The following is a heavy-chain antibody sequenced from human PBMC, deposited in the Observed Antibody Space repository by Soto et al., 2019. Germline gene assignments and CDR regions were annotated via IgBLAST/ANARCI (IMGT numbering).Heavy chain of an antibody. J-gene: IGHJ6*02. CDR2: IVVGSGNT. CDR1: GFTFTSSA. Sequence: SVKVSCKASGFTFTSSAVQWVRQARGQRLEWIGWIVVGSGNTNYAQKFQERVTITRDMSTSTAYMELSSLRSEDTAVYYCAAESSSSSWSAYYYGMDVWGQGTTVTVSS. CDR3: AAESSSSSWSAYYYGMDV. V-gene: IGHV1-58*01. D-gene: IGHD6-13*01.